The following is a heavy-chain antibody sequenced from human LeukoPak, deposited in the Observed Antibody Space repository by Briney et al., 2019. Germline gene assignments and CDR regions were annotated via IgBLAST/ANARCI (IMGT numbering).Heavy chain of an antibody. CDR3: ARRRAVAGYYSTNWYYFDF. CDR1: GDSISSSNYY. CDR2: VYHSQSP. Sequence: SETLSLTFTVSGDSISSSNYYWGWIRQSPGKGLEYIGSVYHSQSPYYNPSLESRVTISLDTSKNQFSLTLSSVTAADTAVYYCARRRAVAGYYSTNWYYFDFWGQGTLVTVSS. D-gene: IGHD6-13*01. V-gene: IGHV4-39*07. J-gene: IGHJ4*02.